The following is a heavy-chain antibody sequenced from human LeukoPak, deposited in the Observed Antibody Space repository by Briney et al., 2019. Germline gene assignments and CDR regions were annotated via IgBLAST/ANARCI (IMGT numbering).Heavy chain of an antibody. CDR3: ARVVHSSSWLSPFDY. Sequence: GGSLRLSCSASGFTFTNYPMHWVRQAPGKGLEFVSSISSNGISTYYADSVKGRFTISRDNSKNTLYLQMNSLRAEDTAVYYCARVVHSSSWLSPFDYWGQGTLVTVSS. D-gene: IGHD6-13*01. J-gene: IGHJ4*02. CDR2: ISSNGIST. V-gene: IGHV3-64*04. CDR1: GFTFTNYP.